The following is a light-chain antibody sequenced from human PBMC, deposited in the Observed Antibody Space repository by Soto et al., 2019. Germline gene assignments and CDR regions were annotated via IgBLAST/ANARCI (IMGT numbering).Light chain of an antibody. CDR3: QQYNSYWT. CDR1: QSISSW. Sequence: DIQMTQSPSTLSASVGDRVTITCRASQSISSWLAWYQQKPGKAPKLLIYDASSLESGVPSRFSGSGSGTKFTLTISSLPPDDFATYYCQQYNSYWTFGQGTKVDIK. V-gene: IGKV1-5*01. J-gene: IGKJ1*01. CDR2: DAS.